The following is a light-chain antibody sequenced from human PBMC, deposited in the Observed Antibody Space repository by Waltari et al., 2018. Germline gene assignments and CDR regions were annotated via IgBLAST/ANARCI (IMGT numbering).Light chain of an antibody. J-gene: IGLJ2*01. V-gene: IGLV2-11*01. CDR2: DVN. Sequence: QSALTQPRSVSGSPGQSITISCTGTSSDVGSYNFVSWYRQYPGKAPKLMIYDVNERPSGVPDRFSGSKSGNTASLTISGLQAEDEADYYCCSYVGGNIILGGGTKLTVL. CDR3: CSYVGGNII. CDR1: SSDVGSYNF.